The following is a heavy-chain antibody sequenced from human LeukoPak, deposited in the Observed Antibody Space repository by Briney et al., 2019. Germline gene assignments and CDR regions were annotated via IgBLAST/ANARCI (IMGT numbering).Heavy chain of an antibody. V-gene: IGHV1-18*01. Sequence: ASVKVSCKASGYTFTSYGISWVRQAPGQGLEWMGWISAYNGNTNYAQKLQGRVTMTRDTSTNTVYMELSSLRSEDTAVYYCARGWESIAGYYFDYWGQGTLVTVSS. J-gene: IGHJ4*02. CDR2: ISAYNGNT. D-gene: IGHD1-26*01. CDR3: ARGWESIAGYYFDY. CDR1: GYTFTSYG.